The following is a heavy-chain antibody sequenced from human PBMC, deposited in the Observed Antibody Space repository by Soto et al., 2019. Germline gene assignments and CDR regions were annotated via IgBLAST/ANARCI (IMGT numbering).Heavy chain of an antibody. Sequence: SETLSLTCAVSGYSISSGYYWGWIRQPPGKGLEWIGSIYHSGSTYYNPSLKSRVTISVDTSKNQFSLKLSSVTAADTAVYYCARGYSYGPSYYFDYWGQGTLVTVSS. J-gene: IGHJ4*02. CDR3: ARGYSYGPSYYFDY. CDR1: GYSISSGYY. V-gene: IGHV4-38-2*01. CDR2: IYHSGST. D-gene: IGHD5-18*01.